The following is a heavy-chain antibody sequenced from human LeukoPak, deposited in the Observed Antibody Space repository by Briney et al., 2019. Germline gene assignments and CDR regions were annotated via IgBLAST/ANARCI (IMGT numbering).Heavy chain of an antibody. V-gene: IGHV4-39*01. CDR3: ARLYSSSTGSDY. J-gene: IGHJ4*02. Sequence: SETLSLTCTVPLGSIRSSSYYSGWIRQPPGKGLEWIESIYYSGSTYYNPSLKSRVTISVDTSKNQFSLKLSSVTAADTAVYYCARLYSSSTGSDYWGQGTLVTVSS. D-gene: IGHD6-6*01. CDR1: LGSIRSSSYY. CDR2: IYYSGST.